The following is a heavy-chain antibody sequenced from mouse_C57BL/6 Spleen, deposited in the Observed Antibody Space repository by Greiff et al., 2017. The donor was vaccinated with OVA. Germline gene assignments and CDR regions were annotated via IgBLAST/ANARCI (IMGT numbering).Heavy chain of an antibody. CDR3: ARWLLRDCYFDV. Sequence: VKLMESGTELVKPGASVKLSCKASGYTFTSYWMHWVKQRPGQGLEWIGNINPSNGGTNYNEKFKSKATLTVDKSSSTAYMQLSSLTSEDSAVYYCARWLLRDCYFDVWGTGTTVTVSS. V-gene: IGHV1-53*01. CDR2: INPSNGGT. J-gene: IGHJ1*03. D-gene: IGHD2-3*01. CDR1: GYTFTSYW.